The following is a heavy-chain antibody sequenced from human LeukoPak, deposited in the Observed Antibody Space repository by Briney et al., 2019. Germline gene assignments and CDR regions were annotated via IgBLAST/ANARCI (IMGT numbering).Heavy chain of an antibody. CDR3: ARRNYGGTLDY. CDR2: IYSGGSA. V-gene: IGHV4-34*01. J-gene: IGHJ4*02. CDR1: GGSFSGYY. D-gene: IGHD4-23*01. Sequence: SETLSLTCAVYGGSFSGYYWSWIRQPPGKGLEWIGSIYSGGSAYYHPSLKSRVTISVDTSQKQFSLTLPSVTAADTAVYYCARRNYGGTLDYWGQGTLVTVSS.